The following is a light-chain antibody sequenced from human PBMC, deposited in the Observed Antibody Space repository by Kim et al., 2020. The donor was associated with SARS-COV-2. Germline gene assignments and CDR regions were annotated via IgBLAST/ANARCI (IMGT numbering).Light chain of an antibody. V-gene: IGKV3-11*01. Sequence: SSPGKRATLSCRASQTSSSNLAWYQQKPGQAPRLIIYDASKRATGIPARFSGSGSGTDFTLTISSLEPEDFAVYYCQQRSNWPLAFGPGTKVDIK. CDR1: QTSSSN. CDR3: QQRSNWPLA. CDR2: DAS. J-gene: IGKJ3*01.